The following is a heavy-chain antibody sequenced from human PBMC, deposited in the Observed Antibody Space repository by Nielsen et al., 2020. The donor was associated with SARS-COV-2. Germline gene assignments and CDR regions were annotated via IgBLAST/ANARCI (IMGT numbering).Heavy chain of an antibody. CDR3: ARGPYYYDSSGYFKYYYYYYGMDV. D-gene: IGHD3-22*01. J-gene: IGHJ6*02. CDR2: IYYSGST. V-gene: IGHV4-31*02. Sequence: WIRQPPGKGLEWIGYIYYSGSTYYNPSLKSRVTISVDTSKNQFSLKLSSVTAADTAVYYCARGPYYYDSSGYFKYYYYYYGMDVWGQGTTVTVSS.